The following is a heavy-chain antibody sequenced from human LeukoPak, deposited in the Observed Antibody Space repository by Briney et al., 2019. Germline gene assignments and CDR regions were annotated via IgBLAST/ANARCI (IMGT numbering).Heavy chain of an antibody. CDR2: INHSGST. Sequence: SETLSLTCAVCGGSFSGYYWSWIRQPPGKGLEWIGEINHSGSTNYNPSLKSRVTISVDTSKNQFSLKLSSVTAADTAVYYCARSVPRYYDFWSGYRDAFDIWGQGTMVTVSS. V-gene: IGHV4-34*01. J-gene: IGHJ3*02. CDR3: ARSVPRYYDFWSGYRDAFDI. CDR1: GGSFSGYY. D-gene: IGHD3-3*01.